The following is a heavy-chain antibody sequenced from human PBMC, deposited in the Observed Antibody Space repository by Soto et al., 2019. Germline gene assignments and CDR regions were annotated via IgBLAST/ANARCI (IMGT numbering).Heavy chain of an antibody. V-gene: IGHV3-23*01. CDR2: ISATGGST. D-gene: IGHD1-7*01. J-gene: IGHJ4*02. CDR3: AKNYNWNFVVEY. Sequence: EVQLLESGGDFVQPGRSLRLSCAASGFPFSNHAMSWVRQAPGKGLEWLSAISATGGSTYYADSVRGSFSISRDNSKNTVFLQMDSLTAEHTAVYFCAKNYNWNFVVEYWGRGTLVTVS. CDR1: GFPFSNHA.